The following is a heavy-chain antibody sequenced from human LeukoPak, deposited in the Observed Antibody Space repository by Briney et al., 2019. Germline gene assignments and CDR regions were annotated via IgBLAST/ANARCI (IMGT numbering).Heavy chain of an antibody. J-gene: IGHJ6*02. CDR1: GGSFSGYY. V-gene: IGHV4-34*01. CDR2: INHSGST. CDR3: ARGCGYSYGLHYYCGMDV. D-gene: IGHD5-18*01. Sequence: SETLSLTCAVYGGSFSGYYWSWIRQPPGKGLEWIGEINHSGSTNYNPSLKSRVTISVDTSKNQFPLKLSSVTAADTAVYYCARGCGYSYGLHYYCGMDVWGQGTTVTVSS.